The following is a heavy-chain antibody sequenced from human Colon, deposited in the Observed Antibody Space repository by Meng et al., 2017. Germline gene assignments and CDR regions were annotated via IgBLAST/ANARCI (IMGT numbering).Heavy chain of an antibody. CDR1: GFSLTNARMG. Sequence: SGPTLVKPTETLTLTCTVSGFSLTNARMGVSWIRQPPGKALEWLAHIFSNDEKSYSTSLKSRLTISKDTSKSQVVLTMTNMAPVDTATYYCARMRGFLVRGVVIYPHMNFDYWGQGTLVTVSS. D-gene: IGHD3-10*01. CDR2: IFSNDEK. CDR3: ARMRGFLVRGVVIYPHMNFDY. J-gene: IGHJ4*02. V-gene: IGHV2-26*01.